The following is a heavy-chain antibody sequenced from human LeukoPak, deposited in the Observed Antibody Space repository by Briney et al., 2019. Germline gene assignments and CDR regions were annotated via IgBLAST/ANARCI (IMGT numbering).Heavy chain of an antibody. J-gene: IGHJ6*02. Sequence: GGSLRPSCAASGFTFSSYWIHWVRQAPGKGLVWVSRINGDGSSTNYADSVKGRFTISRDNAKNTLYLQMNSLGAEDTAVYYCARLRDSSSPRYYYYGLDVWGQGTTVTVSS. CDR3: ARLRDSSSPRYYYYGLDV. CDR1: GFTFSSYW. D-gene: IGHD6-13*01. CDR2: INGDGSST. V-gene: IGHV3-74*01.